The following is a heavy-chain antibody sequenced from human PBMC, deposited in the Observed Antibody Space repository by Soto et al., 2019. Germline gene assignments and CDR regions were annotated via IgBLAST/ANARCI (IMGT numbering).Heavy chain of an antibody. CDR3: ARVPWQWLGGYAFDI. CDR1: GGSISSGGYY. D-gene: IGHD6-19*01. CDR2: IYYSGST. V-gene: IGHV4-31*03. J-gene: IGHJ3*02. Sequence: SETLSLTCTVSGGSISSGGYYWSWIRQHPGKGLEWIGYIYYSGSTYYNPSLKSRATISVDTSKNQFTLKLSSVTAADTAVYYCARVPWQWLGGYAFDIWGQGTMVTVSS.